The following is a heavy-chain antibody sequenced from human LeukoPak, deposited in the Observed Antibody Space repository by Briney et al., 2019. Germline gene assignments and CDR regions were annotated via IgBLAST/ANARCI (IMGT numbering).Heavy chain of an antibody. V-gene: IGHV1-2*02. J-gene: IGHJ5*02. CDR3: ARGGNGYNGPRNWFDP. D-gene: IGHD5-24*01. Sequence: AASVKVSCKASGYTFTGYYMHWVRQAPGQGLEWMGWINPNSGGTNYAQKFQGRVTMTRDTSISTAYMELSRLRSDDTAVYYCARGGNGYNGPRNWFDPWGQGTLVTVSS. CDR1: GYTFTGYY. CDR2: INPNSGGT.